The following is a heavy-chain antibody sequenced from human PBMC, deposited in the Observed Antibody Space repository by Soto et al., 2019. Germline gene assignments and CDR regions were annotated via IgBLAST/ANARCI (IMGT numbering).Heavy chain of an antibody. Sequence: QVQLVQSGAEVKKPGASVKVSCKASGYTFTSYAMHWVRQAPGQRLEWMGWINAGNGNTKYSQKFQGRVTITRDTPAITTDMELRSLRSEDTAVYYCARGPGGPDGPGDYLGQGTLVTVSS. J-gene: IGHJ4*02. CDR3: ARGPGGPDGPGDY. CDR2: INAGNGNT. CDR1: GYTFTSYA. V-gene: IGHV1-3*01. D-gene: IGHD3-16*01.